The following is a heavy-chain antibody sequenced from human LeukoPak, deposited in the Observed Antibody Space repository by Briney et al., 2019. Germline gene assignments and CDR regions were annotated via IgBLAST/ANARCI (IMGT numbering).Heavy chain of an antibody. Sequence: GGSLRLSCVASGFPFSSYWMTWVRQAPGKGLEWVANIKQDGSKKSYVDSVKGRFTIPRDNAKNSLYLQMNSLRAEDTAIYYRTRVGYIDEGIDYWGQGTLVTVSS. CDR2: IKQDGSKK. V-gene: IGHV3-7*04. J-gene: IGHJ4*02. CDR1: GFPFSSYW. CDR3: TRVGYIDEGIDY. D-gene: IGHD5-24*01.